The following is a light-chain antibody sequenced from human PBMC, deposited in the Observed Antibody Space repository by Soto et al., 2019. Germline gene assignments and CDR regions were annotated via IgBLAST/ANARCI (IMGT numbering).Light chain of an antibody. CDR3: SSYTSSSKV. Sequence: QSALTQPASVSGSPGQSITISCTGTSSDVGGYNYVSWYQQHPGKAPKLMIYDVSNWPSGVSNRFSGSKSGNTASLTISGLQAEDEADYYCSSYTSSSKVFGTGTKVTVL. CDR1: SSDVGGYNY. J-gene: IGLJ1*01. CDR2: DVS. V-gene: IGLV2-14*01.